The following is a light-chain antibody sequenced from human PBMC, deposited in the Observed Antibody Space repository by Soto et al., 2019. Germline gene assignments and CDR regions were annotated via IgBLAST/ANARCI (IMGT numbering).Light chain of an antibody. V-gene: IGLV1-40*01. CDR1: SSNIGAGYE. J-gene: IGLJ3*02. Sequence: QAVVTQPPSVSGAPGQRITISCTGSSSNIGAGYEVHWYQQLPGTVPKLLIYGNSNRPSGVPDRFSGSKSGTSASLAITGLQAEDEADYYCHSYDSSLDGWVFGGGTKVTVL. CDR3: HSYDSSLDGWV. CDR2: GNS.